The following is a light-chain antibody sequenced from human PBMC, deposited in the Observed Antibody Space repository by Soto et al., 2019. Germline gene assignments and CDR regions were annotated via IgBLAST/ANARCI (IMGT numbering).Light chain of an antibody. CDR1: QSLLHRNGYSS. CDR2: LAS. J-gene: IGKJ2*01. Sequence: DIVMTQSPLSLPVSSGEPASISCRSSQSLLHRNGYSSLDWYLQKPGQSPRLLIYLASTRASGVPDKFRASGSGTVFTLKISRVEAEDVGIYYCMQALQTPYSFGQGTKLEI. CDR3: MQALQTPYS. V-gene: IGKV2-28*01.